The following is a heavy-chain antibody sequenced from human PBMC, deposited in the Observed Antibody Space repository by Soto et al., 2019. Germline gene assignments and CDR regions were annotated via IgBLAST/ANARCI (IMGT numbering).Heavy chain of an antibody. V-gene: IGHV4-59*01. Sequence: AAETLSLTCTVSGGSLSSYYWSWIRQPPGKGLQWIGYIYYSGSTNYNPSLKSRVTISVDTSKNQFSLKLSSVTAADTAVYYCARVLPAYSSGYNWFDPWGQGTLVTVSS. CDR1: GGSLSSYY. CDR3: ARVLPAYSSGYNWFDP. CDR2: IYYSGST. J-gene: IGHJ5*02. D-gene: IGHD6-19*01.